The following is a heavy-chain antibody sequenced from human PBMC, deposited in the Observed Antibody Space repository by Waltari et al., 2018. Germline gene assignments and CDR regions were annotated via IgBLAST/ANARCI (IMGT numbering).Heavy chain of an antibody. CDR3: ARAILVVYAKGWFDP. CDR1: GGSFSGYY. J-gene: IGHJ5*02. CDR2: INHSGST. D-gene: IGHD2-8*02. Sequence: QVQLQQWGAGLLKPSETLSLTCAVYGGSFSGYYWSWIRQPPGKGLEWSGEINHSGSTNYNPSLKSRVTISVDTSKNQFSLKLSSVTAADTAVYYCARAILVVYAKGWFDPWGQGTLVTVSS. V-gene: IGHV4-34*01.